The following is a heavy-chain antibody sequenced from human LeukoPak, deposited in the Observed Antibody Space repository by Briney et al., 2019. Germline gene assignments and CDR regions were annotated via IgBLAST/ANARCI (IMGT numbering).Heavy chain of an antibody. CDR1: GFTFSSYE. CDR2: IYSGGST. Sequence: PGGSLRLSCAASGFTFSSYEMNWVRQAPGKGLEWVSVIYSGGSTYYADSVKGRFTISRHNSKNTLYLQMNSLRAEDTAVYYCARESSSGTPGDYWGQGTLVTVSS. V-gene: IGHV3-53*04. CDR3: ARESSSGTPGDY. D-gene: IGHD1-26*01. J-gene: IGHJ4*02.